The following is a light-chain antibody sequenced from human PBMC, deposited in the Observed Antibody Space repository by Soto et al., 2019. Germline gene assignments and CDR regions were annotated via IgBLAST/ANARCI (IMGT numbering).Light chain of an antibody. CDR1: QSISSSY. V-gene: IGKV3-20*01. CDR3: QQYHSPPWA. J-gene: IGKJ1*01. CDR2: GAS. Sequence: EIVLTQSPGTLSLSPGEGGTLSCRASQSISSSYLAWYQQKPGQAPRLLIYGASNRATGIPDRFSGSGSGTDFTLIISRLEPADFAVYYCQQYHSPPWAFGQGTKVEIK.